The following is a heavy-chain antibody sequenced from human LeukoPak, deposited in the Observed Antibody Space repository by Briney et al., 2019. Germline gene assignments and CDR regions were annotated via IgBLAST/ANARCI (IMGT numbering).Heavy chain of an antibody. CDR2: ISSKGDTT. Sequence: GGSLRLSCSASGFTFDTYAMHWVRQAPGKGLEYVSVISSKGDTTYYADSVKGRFIISRDNSKNTLYLQMNSLRAEDTAVYYCARDGITMFRGVLDYWGQGTLVTVSS. J-gene: IGHJ4*02. D-gene: IGHD3-10*01. CDR1: GFTFDTYA. V-gene: IGHV3-64*04. CDR3: ARDGITMFRGVLDY.